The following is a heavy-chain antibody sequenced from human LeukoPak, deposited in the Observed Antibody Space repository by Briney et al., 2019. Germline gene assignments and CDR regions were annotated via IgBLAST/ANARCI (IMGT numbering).Heavy chain of an antibody. CDR3: ARDLKALIDY. V-gene: IGHV3-74*01. CDR1: GFTFSSYW. Sequence: GGSLRLSCAASGFTFSSYWMHWVRQAPGQGLGWVSRINSDGSSTSYADSVKGRFTISRDNAKNTLYLQMNSLRAEDTAVYYCARDLKALIDYWGQGTLVTVSS. CDR2: INSDGSST. J-gene: IGHJ4*02.